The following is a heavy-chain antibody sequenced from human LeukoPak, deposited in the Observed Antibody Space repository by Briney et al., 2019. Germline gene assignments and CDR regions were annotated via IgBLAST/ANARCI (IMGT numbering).Heavy chain of an antibody. D-gene: IGHD4-17*01. CDR2: IYTSGST. V-gene: IGHV4-4*07. J-gene: IGHJ6*02. CDR1: GGSISSYY. CDR3: AGENTVKDYYYGMDV. Sequence: PSETLSLTCTVSGGSISSYYWSWIRQPAGKGLEWIGRIYTSGSTNYNPSLKSRVTMSVDTSKNQFSLKLSSVTAADTAVYYCAGENTVKDYYYGMDVWGQGTTVTVSS.